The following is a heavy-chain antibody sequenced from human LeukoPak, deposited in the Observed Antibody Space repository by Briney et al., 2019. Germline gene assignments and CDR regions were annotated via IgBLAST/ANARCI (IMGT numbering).Heavy chain of an antibody. CDR3: ARETPVSAFDY. V-gene: IGHV3-43D*03. J-gene: IGHJ4*02. CDR2: ISWDGGST. CDR1: GFTFDDYA. Sequence: PGGSLRLSCAASGFTFDDYAMHWVRQAPGKGLEWVSLISWDGGSTYYADSVKGRFTISRDNSKNSLYLQMNSLGAEDTAVYYCARETPVSAFDYCGQRTLVTVSS. D-gene: IGHD5/OR15-5a*01.